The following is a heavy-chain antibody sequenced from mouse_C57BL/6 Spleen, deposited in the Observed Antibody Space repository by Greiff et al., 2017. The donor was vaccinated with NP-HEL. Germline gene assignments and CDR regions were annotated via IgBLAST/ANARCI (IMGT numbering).Heavy chain of an antibody. J-gene: IGHJ4*01. Sequence: QVQLQQSGAELVRPGASVTLSCKASGYTFTDYEMHWVKQTPVHGLEWIGAIDPETGGTAYNQKFKGKAILTADKSSSTAYMALRSLTSEDSAVYYCTSYGSRYYYAMDYWGQGTSVTVSS. CDR1: GYTFTDYE. D-gene: IGHD1-1*01. V-gene: IGHV1-15*01. CDR3: TSYGSRYYYAMDY. CDR2: IDPETGGT.